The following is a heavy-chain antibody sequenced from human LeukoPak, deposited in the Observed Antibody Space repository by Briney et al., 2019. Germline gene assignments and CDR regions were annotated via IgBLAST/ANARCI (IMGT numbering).Heavy chain of an antibody. Sequence: GGSLKLSCAASGFTFSSYWMHWVRQAPGKGLVWVSRINGDGSSTAYADSVKGRFTISRDNAKNSLYLQMNSLRAEDTAVYYCAELGITMIGGVWGKGTTVTISS. D-gene: IGHD3-10*02. CDR2: INGDGSST. CDR1: GFTFSSYW. V-gene: IGHV3-74*01. CDR3: AELGITMIGGV. J-gene: IGHJ6*04.